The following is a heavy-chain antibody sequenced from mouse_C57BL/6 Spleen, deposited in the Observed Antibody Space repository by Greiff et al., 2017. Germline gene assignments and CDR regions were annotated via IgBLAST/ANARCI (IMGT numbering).Heavy chain of an antibody. V-gene: IGHV1-50*01. CDR3: AKDYSNPRYAMDY. CDR1: GYTFTNYW. D-gene: IGHD2-5*01. CDR2: IDPSDSYT. Sequence: QVQLKQPGAELVKPGASVKLSCTASGYTFTNYWMQWVKQRPGQGLEWIGEIDPSDSYTNYNQKFKGKATLTVDTSSSTAYMQLSSLTSEDSAVYYCAKDYSNPRYAMDYWGQGTSVTVAS. J-gene: IGHJ4*01.